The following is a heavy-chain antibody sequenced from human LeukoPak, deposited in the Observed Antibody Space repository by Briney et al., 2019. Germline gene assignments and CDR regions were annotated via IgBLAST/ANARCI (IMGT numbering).Heavy chain of an antibody. J-gene: IGHJ4*02. V-gene: IGHV3-53*01. CDR3: ARGPCSGGSCYDY. CDR2: IYSGSST. CDR1: GFTVSSNY. Sequence: GGSLRLSCAASGFTVSSNYMSWVRQAPGKGLEWVSVIYSGSSTYYADSVKGRFTISRDNSKNTLYLQMNSLRAEDTAVYYCARGPCSGGSCYDYWGQGTLVTVSS. D-gene: IGHD2-15*01.